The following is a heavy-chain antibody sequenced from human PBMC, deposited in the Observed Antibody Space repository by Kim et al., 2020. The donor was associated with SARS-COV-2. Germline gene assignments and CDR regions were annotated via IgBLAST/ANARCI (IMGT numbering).Heavy chain of an antibody. CDR2: ISSSGSTI. CDR1: GFTFSSYE. V-gene: IGHV3-48*03. CDR3: ARDLGAVAAPLGY. Sequence: GGSLRLSCAASGFTFSSYEMNWVRQAPGKGLEWVSYISSSGSTIYYADSVKGRFTISRDNAKNSLYLEMNSLRAEDTAVYYCARDLGAVAAPLGYWGQGTLVTVSS. D-gene: IGHD6-19*01. J-gene: IGHJ4*02.